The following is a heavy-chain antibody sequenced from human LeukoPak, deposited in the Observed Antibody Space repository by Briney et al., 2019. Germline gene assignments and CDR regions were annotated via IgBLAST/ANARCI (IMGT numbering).Heavy chain of an antibody. J-gene: IGHJ6*03. V-gene: IGHV4-59*10. D-gene: IGHD2-2*01. CDR2: IYTSGST. CDR1: GGSFSGYY. CDR3: ARSPRKVPDYYYYYMDV. Sequence: PSETLSLTCAVYGGSFSGYYWSWIRQPAGKGLEWIGRIYTSGSTNYNPSLKSRVTMSVDTSKNQFSLKLSSVTAADTAVYYCARSPRKVPDYYYYYMDVWGKGTTVTISS.